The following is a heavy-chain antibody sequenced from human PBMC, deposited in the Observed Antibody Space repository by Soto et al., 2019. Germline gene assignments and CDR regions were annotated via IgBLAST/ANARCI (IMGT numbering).Heavy chain of an antibody. Sequence: GGGNGSDSRRWGRQYPRQGLELMGGIIRIFGKANYAQKFQGRVTITADESTSTAYMELSSLRSEDTAVYYCARYRLYYESSGYYPRDVFAFWGKGTMVLVSS. D-gene: IGHD3-22*01. CDR2: IIRIFGKA. J-gene: IGHJ3*01. V-gene: IGHV1-69*01. CDR1: GGGNGSDS. CDR3: ARYRLYYESSGYYPRDVFAF.